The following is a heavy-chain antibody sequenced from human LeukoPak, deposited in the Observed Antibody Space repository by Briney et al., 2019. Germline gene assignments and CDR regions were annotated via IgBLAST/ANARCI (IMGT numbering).Heavy chain of an antibody. CDR2: TYYRSKWYN. J-gene: IGHJ4*02. V-gene: IGHV6-1*01. Sequence: SQTLSLTCAISGDSVSSNSAAWNWIRQSPWRGLEWLGRTYYRSKWYNDYAVSVKSRITINPDTSKNQFSLQLNSVTPEDTAVYYCARSDSSWIKVIDYWGQGTLVTVSS. CDR3: ARSDSSWIKVIDY. D-gene: IGHD5-12*01. CDR1: GDSVSSNSAA.